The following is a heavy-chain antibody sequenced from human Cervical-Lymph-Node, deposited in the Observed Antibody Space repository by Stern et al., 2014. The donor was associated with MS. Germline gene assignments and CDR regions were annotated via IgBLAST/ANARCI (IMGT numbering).Heavy chain of an antibody. CDR1: GGTFNNHV. Sequence: MQLVESGAEVKKPGSSVKVSCKASGGTFNNHVISWVRQARGQGLEWMGGIVPLFGTPDYARKLQGRVTITADKSTSTVHMVLSSLNREDTGIYYCANRDMGYTYGRHDYWGQGSLVTVS. J-gene: IGHJ4*02. CDR2: IVPLFGTP. CDR3: ANRDMGYTYGRHDY. D-gene: IGHD5-12*01. V-gene: IGHV1-69*06.